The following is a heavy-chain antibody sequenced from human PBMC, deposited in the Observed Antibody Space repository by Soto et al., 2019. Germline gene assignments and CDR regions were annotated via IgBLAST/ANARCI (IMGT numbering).Heavy chain of an antibody. D-gene: IGHD3-10*01. Sequence: GGSLRLSCAASGFTFSSYSMNWVRQAPGKGLEWVSSISSSSSYIYYADSVKGRFTISRDNAKNSLYLQMNSLRAEDTAVYYCARGLLWFGVNWFDPWGQGTLVTVSS. V-gene: IGHV3-21*01. J-gene: IGHJ5*02. CDR3: ARGLLWFGVNWFDP. CDR1: GFTFSSYS. CDR2: ISSSSSYI.